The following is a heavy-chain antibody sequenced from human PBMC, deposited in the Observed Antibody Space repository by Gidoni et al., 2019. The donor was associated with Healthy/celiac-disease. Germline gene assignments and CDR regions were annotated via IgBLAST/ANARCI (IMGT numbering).Heavy chain of an antibody. CDR2: SSGSGGST. V-gene: IGHV3-23*01. J-gene: IGHJ3*02. CDR3: AKDRPRELLWFGEFRSNDAFDI. Sequence: EVQLLESGGGLVQPGGSLRLSCADSGFTFSSYAMSWVRQAPGKGLEWVSASSGSGGSTYYADSVKGRFTISRDNSKNTLYLQMNSLRAEDTAVYYCAKDRPRELLWFGEFRSNDAFDIWGQGTMVTVSS. D-gene: IGHD3-10*01. CDR1: GFTFSSYA.